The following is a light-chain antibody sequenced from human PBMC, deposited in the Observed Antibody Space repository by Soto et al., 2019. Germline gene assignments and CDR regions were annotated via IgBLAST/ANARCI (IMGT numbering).Light chain of an antibody. CDR3: QQYTNYSPWT. Sequence: DIQMTQSPSTLSAFVGDRVTITCRASQSISNLLAWYQQKPGKAPNLLIYDASSLEGGVPSRFSGSGSGTEFTLSINSLQPDDSATYYCQQYTNYSPWTFGQGTKVEI. J-gene: IGKJ1*01. CDR2: DAS. V-gene: IGKV1-5*01. CDR1: QSISNL.